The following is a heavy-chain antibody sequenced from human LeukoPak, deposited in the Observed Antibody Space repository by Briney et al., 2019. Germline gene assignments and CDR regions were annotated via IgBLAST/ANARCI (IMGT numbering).Heavy chain of an antibody. V-gene: IGHV1-46*01. Sequence: ASVKVSCKASGYTFTSYYMHWVRQAPGQGLEWMGIINPSGGSTSYAQKFQGRVTMTRDMSTSTVYMELSSLRSEDTAVYYCARDPPGSGFGRSYFDYWGQGTLVTVSS. J-gene: IGHJ4*02. CDR1: GYTFTSYY. CDR3: ARDPPGSGFGRSYFDY. D-gene: IGHD3-22*01. CDR2: INPSGGST.